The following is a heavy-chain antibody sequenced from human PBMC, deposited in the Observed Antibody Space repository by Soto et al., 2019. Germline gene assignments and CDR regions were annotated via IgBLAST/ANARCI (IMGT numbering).Heavy chain of an antibody. CDR2: INHSGST. D-gene: IGHD1-26*01. V-gene: IGHV4-34*01. Sequence: PSETLSLTCAVYGGSFSGYYWSWIRQPPGKGLEWIGEINHSGSTNYNPSLKSRVTISVDTSKNQYSLKLSSVTAADTAVYYCAREIGNYWFPENKRYYYYYYGMDVWGQGTTVTVSS. J-gene: IGHJ6*02. CDR1: GGSFSGYY. CDR3: AREIGNYWFPENKRYYYYYYGMDV.